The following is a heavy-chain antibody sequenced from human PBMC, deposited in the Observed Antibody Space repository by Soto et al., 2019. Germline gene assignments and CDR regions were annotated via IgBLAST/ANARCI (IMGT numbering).Heavy chain of an antibody. J-gene: IGHJ6*02. Sequence: QVQLQESGPGLVKPSQTLSLTCTVSGGSISSGGYYWSWIRQHPGKGLEWIGYIYYSGSTYYNPSLKRRVTISVDTSKNQFSLKLSSVTAADTAVYYCARDRCSGGSCYSSYYYYGMDVWGQGTTVTVSS. D-gene: IGHD2-15*01. CDR3: ARDRCSGGSCYSSYYYYGMDV. CDR2: IYYSGST. V-gene: IGHV4-31*03. CDR1: GGSISSGGYY.